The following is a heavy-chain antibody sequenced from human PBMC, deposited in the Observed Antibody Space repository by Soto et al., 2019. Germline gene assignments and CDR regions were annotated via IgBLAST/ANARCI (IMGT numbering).Heavy chain of an antibody. J-gene: IGHJ4*02. CDR3: AKTGFWSGYRVVDY. D-gene: IGHD3-3*01. CDR2: IYYSGST. Sequence: SETLSLTCTVSGGSISSGGYYWSWIRQHPGKGLEWIGYIYYSGSTYYNPSLKSRVTISVDTSKNQFSLRLSSVTAADTAVYFCAKTGFWSGYRVVDYWGQGTLVTVSS. V-gene: IGHV4-31*03. CDR1: GGSISSGGYY.